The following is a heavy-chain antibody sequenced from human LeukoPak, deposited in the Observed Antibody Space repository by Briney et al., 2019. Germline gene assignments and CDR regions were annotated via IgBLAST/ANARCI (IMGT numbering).Heavy chain of an antibody. CDR1: GYTFTGYY. J-gene: IGHJ3*02. Sequence: GASVKVSCKASGYTFTGYYMHWVRQAPGQGLEWMGWINPNSGGTNYAQKFQGRVTMTRDTSISTAYMELSRLRSDDTAVYYCARVKRKKGYDSSGSQDAFDIWGQGTMVTVSS. D-gene: IGHD3-22*01. CDR2: INPNSGGT. V-gene: IGHV1-2*02. CDR3: ARVKRKKGYDSSGSQDAFDI.